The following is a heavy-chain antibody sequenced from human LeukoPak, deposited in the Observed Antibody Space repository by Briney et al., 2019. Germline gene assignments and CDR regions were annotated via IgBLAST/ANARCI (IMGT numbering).Heavy chain of an antibody. CDR2: IYHSGST. CDR1: GASIGSYY. J-gene: IGHJ4*02. Sequence: SETLSLTCTVSGASIGSYYWSWIRQPPGKGLEWIGYIYHSGSTNYNPSLKSRVTISVDTSKNQFSLKLSSVIAADTVVYFCASQDSSSWWEIDYWGQGTLVTVSS. V-gene: IGHV4-59*08. CDR3: ASQDSSSWWEIDY. D-gene: IGHD6-13*01.